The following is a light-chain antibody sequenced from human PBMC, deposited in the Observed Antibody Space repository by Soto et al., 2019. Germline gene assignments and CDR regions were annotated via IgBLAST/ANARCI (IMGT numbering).Light chain of an antibody. CDR1: QGIRND. CDR2: AAS. Sequence: AIQMTQSPSSLSASVGDRVTITCRASQGIRNDLNLYQQKPGKAPKLLIYAASSLQSGVPSKFSGSGSGTDFTLTISSLQPEDFATYYCLQDYNYPRPFGQGTKVEIK. V-gene: IGKV1-6*01. J-gene: IGKJ1*01. CDR3: LQDYNYPRP.